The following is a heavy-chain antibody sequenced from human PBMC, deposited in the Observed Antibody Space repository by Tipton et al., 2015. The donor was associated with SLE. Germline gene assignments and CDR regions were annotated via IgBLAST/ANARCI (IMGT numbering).Heavy chain of an antibody. V-gene: IGHV4-39*01. CDR1: GGSLSSSSYY. J-gene: IGHJ3*02. Sequence: TLSLTCTVSGGSLSSSSYYWGWIRQPPGKGLEWIGSIYDSGSTYYNPSLKSRVTISVDTSKNQFSLKLSSVTAADTAVYYCARRVGSGTYLDAFDIWGQGTMVTVSS. CDR2: IYDSGST. CDR3: ARRVGSGTYLDAFDI. D-gene: IGHD3-10*01.